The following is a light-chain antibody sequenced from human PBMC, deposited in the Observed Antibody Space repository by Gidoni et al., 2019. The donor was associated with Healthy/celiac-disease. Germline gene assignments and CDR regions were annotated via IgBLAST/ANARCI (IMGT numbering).Light chain of an antibody. J-gene: IGKJ1*01. CDR3: QQYNSYPPWT. V-gene: IGKV1-16*02. CDR2: ASS. Sequence: DIQMTLSPSSLSASVRDRFTITCRASQGISNYLAWLQQKPGKAPKYIIYASSSLQSGVPSKFSGSGSGTDFTLTIISLQPEDIATYYCQQYNSYPPWTFGQGTKVEIK. CDR1: QGISNY.